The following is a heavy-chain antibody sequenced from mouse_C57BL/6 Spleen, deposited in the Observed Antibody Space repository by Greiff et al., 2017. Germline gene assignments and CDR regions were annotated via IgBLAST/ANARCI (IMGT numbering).Heavy chain of an antibody. J-gene: IGHJ1*03. CDR3: ARLGYGSSAYWYFDV. CDR2: IHPNSGST. CDR1: GYTFTSYW. Sequence: VQLQQPGAELVKPGASVKLSCKASGYTFTSYWMHWVKQRPGQGLEWIGMIHPNSGSTNYNEKFKSKATLTVDKSSSTAYMQLSSLTSEDSAVYYCARLGYGSSAYWYFDVWGTGTTVTVSS. V-gene: IGHV1-64*01. D-gene: IGHD1-1*01.